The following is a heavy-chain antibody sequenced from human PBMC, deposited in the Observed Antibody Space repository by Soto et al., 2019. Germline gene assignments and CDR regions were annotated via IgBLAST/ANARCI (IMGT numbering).Heavy chain of an antibody. CDR1: GYSFTSHW. V-gene: IGHV5-51*01. D-gene: IGHD2-2*01. CDR3: ARQDYSNYRGGMDV. CDR2: IYPSDSDI. Sequence: GESLKISCKTSGYSFTSHWIAWVRQMPGKGLEWMGIIYPSDSDIRYRPSFQGQVTISVDKSISTAYLQWSSLKASDTATYYCARQDYSNYRGGMDVWGQGTTVTISS. J-gene: IGHJ6*02.